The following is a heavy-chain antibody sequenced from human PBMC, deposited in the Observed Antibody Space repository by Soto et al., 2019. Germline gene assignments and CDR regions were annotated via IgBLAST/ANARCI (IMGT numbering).Heavy chain of an antibody. J-gene: IGHJ4*02. CDR1: NFSISTSGVG. Sequence: GSGPTLVNPTQTLTLTCSISNFSISTSGVGVGWIRQPPGKALEWLALIYWNEDKRYSTSLKTRLTITKDTSKNQVVLTLTNMDPVDTATYYCARTLKSVWISSSWGQFDYWGQGIPVTVSS. V-gene: IGHV2-5*01. CDR3: ARTLKSVWISSSWGQFDY. CDR2: IYWNEDK. D-gene: IGHD7-27*01.